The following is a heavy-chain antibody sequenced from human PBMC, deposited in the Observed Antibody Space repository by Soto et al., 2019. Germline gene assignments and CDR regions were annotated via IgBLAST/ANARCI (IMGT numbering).Heavy chain of an antibody. V-gene: IGHV3-11*06. D-gene: IGHD2-2*01. CDR2: ISSSSSYT. CDR1: GFTFSDYY. Sequence: AGGSLRLSCAASGFTFSDYYMSWIRQAPGKGLEWVSYISSSSSYTNYADSVKGRFTISRDNAKNSLYLQMNSLRAEDTAVYYCARDLRHCSSTSCQIYYYYYGMDVWGQGTTVTVSS. CDR3: ARDLRHCSSTSCQIYYYYYGMDV. J-gene: IGHJ6*02.